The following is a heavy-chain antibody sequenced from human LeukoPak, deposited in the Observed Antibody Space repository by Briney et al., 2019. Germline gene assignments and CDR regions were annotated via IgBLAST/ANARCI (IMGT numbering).Heavy chain of an antibody. CDR1: GYTFTSYY. Sequence: ASVKVSCKASGYTFTSYYMHWVRQAPGQGLEWMGIINPSGGSTSYAQKFQGRVTMTRDTSTSTVYMELSSLRSEDTAVYYCARDPIVVVVAARSTPFGYWGQGTLVTVSS. J-gene: IGHJ4*02. CDR2: INPSGGST. D-gene: IGHD2-15*01. CDR3: ARDPIVVVVAARSTPFGY. V-gene: IGHV1-46*01.